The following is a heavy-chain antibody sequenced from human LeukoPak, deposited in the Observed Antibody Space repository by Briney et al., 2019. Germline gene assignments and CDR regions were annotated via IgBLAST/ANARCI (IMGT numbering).Heavy chain of an antibody. CDR2: INHSGST. Sequence: SETLSLTCSVSGDSISTSSYYWSWIRQPPGKGLEWIGEINHSGSTNYNPSLKSRVTISVDTSKNQFSLKLSSVTAADTAVYYCARGDEDPLFDYWGQGTLVTVSS. V-gene: IGHV4-39*07. CDR3: ARGDEDPLFDY. CDR1: GDSISTSSYY. J-gene: IGHJ4*02.